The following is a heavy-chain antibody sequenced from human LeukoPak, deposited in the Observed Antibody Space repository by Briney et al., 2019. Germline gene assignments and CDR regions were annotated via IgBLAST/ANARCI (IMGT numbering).Heavy chain of an antibody. V-gene: IGHV1-2*02. CDR3: ARDQYYDSKGWFDP. CDR1: GYTFTGYY. D-gene: IGHD3-22*01. Sequence: ASVKVSCKASGYTFTGYYMHWVRQAPGQGLEWMGWINPNSGGTNYAQKFQGRVTMTTDTSTSTAYMELRSLRSDDTAVYYCARDQYYDSKGWFDPWGQGTLVTVSS. J-gene: IGHJ5*02. CDR2: INPNSGGT.